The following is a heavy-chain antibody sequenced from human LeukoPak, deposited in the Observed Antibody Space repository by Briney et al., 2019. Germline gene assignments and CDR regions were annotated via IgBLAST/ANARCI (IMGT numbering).Heavy chain of an antibody. CDR3: AILTAYYYDSSPRG. V-gene: IGHV3-21*01. Sequence: GGSLRLSCAASGFTFSIYSMNWVRQAPGKGLEWVSSISSSSSYIYYADSVKGRFTISRDNAKNSLYLQMNSLRAEDTAVYYCAILTAYYYDSSPRGWGQGTLVTVSS. J-gene: IGHJ4*02. D-gene: IGHD3-22*01. CDR1: GFTFSIYS. CDR2: ISSSSSYI.